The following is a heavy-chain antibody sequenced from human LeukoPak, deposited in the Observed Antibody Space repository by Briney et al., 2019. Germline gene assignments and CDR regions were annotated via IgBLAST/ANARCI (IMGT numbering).Heavy chain of an antibody. J-gene: IGHJ4*02. D-gene: IGHD2-2*01. CDR3: ANLGYCSSASCYADGPFDY. CDR2: ISGSGGST. Sequence: QPGGSLRLSCAASGFTFSSYAMIWVRQAPGKGLEGVSAISGSGGSTYYADSVKGRFTISRDNSKNTLYVQMNSLRAEDTAVYYCANLGYCSSASCYADGPFDYWGQGTLVTVSS. V-gene: IGHV3-23*01. CDR1: GFTFSSYA.